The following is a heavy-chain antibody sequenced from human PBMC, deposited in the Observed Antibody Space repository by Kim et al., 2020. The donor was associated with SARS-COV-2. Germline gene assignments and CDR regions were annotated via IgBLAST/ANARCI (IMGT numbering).Heavy chain of an antibody. D-gene: IGHD1-1*01. J-gene: IGHJ6*02. CDR1: GYTFTSYA. CDR2: INAGNGNT. Sequence: ASVKVSCKASGYTFTSYAMHWVRQAPGQRLEWMGWINAGNGNTKYSQKFQGRVTITRDTSASTAYMELSSLRSEDTAVYYCARAGTPVYYYYGMDVWGQGTTVTVSS. CDR3: ARAGTPVYYYYGMDV. V-gene: IGHV1-3*01.